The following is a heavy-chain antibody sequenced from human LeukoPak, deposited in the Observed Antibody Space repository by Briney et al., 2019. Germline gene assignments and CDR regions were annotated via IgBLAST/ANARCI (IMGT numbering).Heavy chain of an antibody. V-gene: IGHV1-18*01. CDR3: ARVVGYCSSTSCPFDY. Sequence: ASVKVSCKASGYTFTSYGISWVRQAPGQGLEWMGWISAYNGNTNYAQKLQGRVTMTTDTSTSTAYMELRSLRSDDTAVYYCARVVGYCSSTSCPFDYWGQGTLVTVSS. CDR1: GYTFTSYG. D-gene: IGHD2-2*01. J-gene: IGHJ4*02. CDR2: ISAYNGNT.